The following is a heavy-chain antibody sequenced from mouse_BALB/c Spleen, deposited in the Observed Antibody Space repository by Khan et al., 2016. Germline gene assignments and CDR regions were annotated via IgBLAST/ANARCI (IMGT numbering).Heavy chain of an antibody. J-gene: IGHJ3*01. CDR3: ARNYDAHTSWFAN. CDR1: AFTFSSFG. D-gene: IGHD1-1*01. V-gene: IGHV5-17*02. CDR2: ISSGTSTI. Sequence: EVQLVESGGGLVQPGGSRKLSCAASAFTFSSFGMHWVRQAPEKGLEWVAYISSGTSTIYYVDTVKGRFTISRDNPKNTLFLQMTSLRSEDTAMYYCARNYDAHTSWFANWGQGTLVTVSA.